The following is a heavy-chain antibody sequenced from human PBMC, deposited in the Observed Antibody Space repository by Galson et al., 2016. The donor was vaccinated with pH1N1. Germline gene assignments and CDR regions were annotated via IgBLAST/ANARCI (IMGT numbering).Heavy chain of an antibody. CDR2: IKQDGSEI. J-gene: IGHJ4*02. CDR3: VRAIGGAASY. D-gene: IGHD6-13*01. CDR1: GFSFSDYW. V-gene: IGHV3-7*01. Sequence: SLRLSRAASGFSFSDYWISWVRQAPGKGLEWVANIKQDGSEIYYVDSVKGRCTISRDNAKNSVSLQMNSLRVEDTGVYYCVRAIGGAASYWGQGTLVAVSS.